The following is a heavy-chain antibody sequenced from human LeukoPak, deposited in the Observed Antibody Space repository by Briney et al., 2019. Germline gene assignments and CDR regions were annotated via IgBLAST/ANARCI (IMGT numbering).Heavy chain of an antibody. CDR2: IRPTDGAT. V-gene: IGHV1-2*02. CDR1: GYIFTDHF. J-gene: IGHJ4*02. CDR3: ARGRDRYSYDY. D-gene: IGHD1-26*01. Sequence: VASVKVSCKASGYIFTDHFFHWVRQAPGQGLEWKGWIRPTDGATKVAQKFQGRVTLTRDTSISTVYMEMSGLRFDDTAMYYCARGRDRYSYDYWGQGTLVTVSS.